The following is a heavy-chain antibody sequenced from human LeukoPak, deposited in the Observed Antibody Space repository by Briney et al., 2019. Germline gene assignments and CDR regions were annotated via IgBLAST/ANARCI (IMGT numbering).Heavy chain of an antibody. CDR1: GGSISSGSYY. CDR2: IYTSGST. V-gene: IGHV4-61*02. CDR3: ARALSDYYDSSGYRGYNWFDP. Sequence: PSQTLSLTCTVSGGSISSGSYYWSWLRQPAGKGLEWIGRIYTSGSTNYNPSLKSRVTISVDTSKNQFSLKLSSVTAADTAVYYCARALSDYYDSSGYRGYNWFDPWGQGTLVTVSS. D-gene: IGHD3-22*01. J-gene: IGHJ5*02.